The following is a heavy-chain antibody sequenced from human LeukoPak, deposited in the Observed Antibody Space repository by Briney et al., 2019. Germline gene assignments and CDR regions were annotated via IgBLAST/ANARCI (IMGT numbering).Heavy chain of an antibody. Sequence: PGGSLRLSCAASGFTVSINYMSWVRQAPGKGLEWVSVIYSGDSTYYADSVKGRFTIYGDNSKNTMYLQMNSLSAEDTAVYYCARDQKQLDAFDIWGQGTMVTVSS. J-gene: IGHJ3*02. V-gene: IGHV3-53*01. CDR1: GFTVSINY. D-gene: IGHD6-6*01. CDR3: ARDQKQLDAFDI. CDR2: IYSGDST.